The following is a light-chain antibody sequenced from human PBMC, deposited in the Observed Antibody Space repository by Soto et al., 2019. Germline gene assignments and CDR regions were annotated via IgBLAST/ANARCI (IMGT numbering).Light chain of an antibody. CDR3: QQYGSSPQYT. CDR2: GTS. CDR1: QTVSSTY. Sequence: EIVLTQAPGTQSLSPGERATLSCRASQTVSSTYLAWYQQKPGQAPRLLIYGTSSRATGIPDRFSGSGSGTDFTLTISRLEPEDFAAYYCQQYGSSPQYTFGQGTKLEIK. J-gene: IGKJ2*01. V-gene: IGKV3-20*01.